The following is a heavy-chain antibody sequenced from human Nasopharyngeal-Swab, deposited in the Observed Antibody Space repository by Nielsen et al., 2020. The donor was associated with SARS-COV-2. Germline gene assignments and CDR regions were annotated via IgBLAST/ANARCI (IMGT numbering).Heavy chain of an antibody. D-gene: IGHD3-10*01. CDR2: ISYDGSNK. Sequence: GGSLRLSCAASGFTFTSYAMNWVRQAPGKGLEWVAVISYDGSNKYYADSVKGRFTISRDNSKNTLYLQMNSLRAEDTAVYYCAKEPGVLWFGELFSYGMDVWGQGTTVTVSS. V-gene: IGHV3-30*18. J-gene: IGHJ6*02. CDR3: AKEPGVLWFGELFSYGMDV. CDR1: GFTFTSYA.